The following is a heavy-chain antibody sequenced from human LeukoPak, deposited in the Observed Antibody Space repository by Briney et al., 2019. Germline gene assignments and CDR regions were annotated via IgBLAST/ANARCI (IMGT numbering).Heavy chain of an antibody. CDR2: ISSSGSTI. D-gene: IGHD6-13*01. V-gene: IGHV3-11*01. CDR3: ARGSQYSSSWFDY. CDR1: GFTFSDYY. J-gene: IGHJ4*02. Sequence: GGSLRLSYAASGFTFSDYYMSWIRQAPGKGLEWVSYISSSGSTIYYADSVKGRFTISRDNAKNSLYLQMNSLRAEDTAVYYCARGSQYSSSWFDYWGQGTLVTVSS.